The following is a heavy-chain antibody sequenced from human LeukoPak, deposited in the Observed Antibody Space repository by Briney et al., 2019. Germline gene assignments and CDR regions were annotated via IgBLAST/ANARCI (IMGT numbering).Heavy chain of an antibody. V-gene: IGHV4-4*02. Sequence: KPSETLSLTCAVSGGSISSSNWWSWVRQPPGKGLEWIGEIYHSGSTNYNPSLKSRVTISVDKSKNQFSLKLSSVTAADTAVYYCARVPRSYYYYYYMDVWGKGTTVTVSS. CDR3: ARVPRSYYYYYYMDV. CDR1: GGSISSSNW. J-gene: IGHJ6*03. CDR2: IYHSGST.